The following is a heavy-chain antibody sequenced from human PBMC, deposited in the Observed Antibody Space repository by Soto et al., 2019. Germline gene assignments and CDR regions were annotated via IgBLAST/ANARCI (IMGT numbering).Heavy chain of an antibody. V-gene: IGHV1-3*05. Sequence: QVQVVQSGAEEKKPGASVKFSCKTSGYIFADYAIHWVRQAPGQGLEWLGWINGGDGDTRYSQRLQGRATITRDTSASTAYMELSRLRSEDRAVYYCATSDWVWWGQGTQLTVSS. CDR3: ATSDWVW. D-gene: IGHD3-9*01. J-gene: IGHJ4*02. CDR2: INGGDGDT. CDR1: GYIFADYA.